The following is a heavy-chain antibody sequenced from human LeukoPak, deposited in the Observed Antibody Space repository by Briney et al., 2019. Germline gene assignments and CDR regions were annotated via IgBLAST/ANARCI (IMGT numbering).Heavy chain of an antibody. CDR1: GFTFTSSA. V-gene: IGHV1-58*01. CDR3: GADSMPRGVFSYAFDI. CDR2: IVVGSGDT. D-gene: IGHD3-10*01. J-gene: IGHJ3*02. Sequence: SVKVSCKASGFTFTSSAVQWVRQARGQRLEWIGWIVVGSGDTNSAQKFQERVTITRDMSTRTAYTELSSLRSEDTAVYYCGADSMPRGVFSYAFDIWGQGTMVTVSS.